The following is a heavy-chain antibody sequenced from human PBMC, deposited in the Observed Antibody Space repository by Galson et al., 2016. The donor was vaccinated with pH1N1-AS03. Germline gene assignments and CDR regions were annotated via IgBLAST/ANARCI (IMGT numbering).Heavy chain of an antibody. V-gene: IGHV3-33*01. CDR3: VRDDDSSGYYPDS. CDR1: GFTINKYG. D-gene: IGHD3-22*01. J-gene: IGHJ4*02. Sequence: LRLSCAASGFTINKYGMHWVRQAPGKGLEWVAIIWNDGGTTHYADSVKGRFTISRDNSKNTLYLQINSLRAEDTAVYYCVRDDDSSGYYPDSWGRGTLVTVSS. CDR2: IWNDGGTT.